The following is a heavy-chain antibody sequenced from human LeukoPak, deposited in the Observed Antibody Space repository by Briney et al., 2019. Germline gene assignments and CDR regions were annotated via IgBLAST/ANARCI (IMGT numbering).Heavy chain of an antibody. CDR2: INWNGGST. CDR3: ARVQGYCSSTSCYFDY. D-gene: IGHD2-2*01. CDR1: GFTFDDYG. J-gene: IGHJ4*02. V-gene: IGHV3-20*04. Sequence: GGSLRLSCAASGFTFDDYGMSWVRQAPGKGLQWVSGINWNGGSTGYADSVKGRFTISRDNAKNSLYLQMNSLRAEDTALYYCARVQGYCSSTSCYFDYWGQGTLVTVSS.